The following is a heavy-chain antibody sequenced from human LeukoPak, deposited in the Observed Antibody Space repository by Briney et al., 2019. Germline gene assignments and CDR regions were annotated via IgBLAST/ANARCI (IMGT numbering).Heavy chain of an antibody. J-gene: IGHJ4*02. CDR1: GGSISSSSYY. D-gene: IGHD3-22*01. Sequence: SETLSLTCTVSGGSISSSSYYWGWIRQPPGRGLEWIGSIYHSGSTYYNPSLKSRVTISGDTSKNQFSLKLSSVTAADTAVYYCARDYYDSSGSFDYWGQGTLVTVSS. CDR2: IYHSGST. CDR3: ARDYYDSSGSFDY. V-gene: IGHV4-39*07.